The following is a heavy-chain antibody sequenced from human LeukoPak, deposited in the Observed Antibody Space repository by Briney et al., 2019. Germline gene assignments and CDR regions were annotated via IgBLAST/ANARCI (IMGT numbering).Heavy chain of an antibody. D-gene: IGHD4-23*01. J-gene: IGHJ4*02. CDR3: ARELTVAYFDY. Sequence: SETLSLTCAVYGGSFSGYYWSWIRQPPGKGLEWIGEINHSGSTNYNPSLKSRVTISVDTSKNQFSLKLSSVTAADTAVYYCARELTVAYFDYWGQGTLVTVSS. CDR2: INHSGST. V-gene: IGHV4-34*01. CDR1: GGSFSGYY.